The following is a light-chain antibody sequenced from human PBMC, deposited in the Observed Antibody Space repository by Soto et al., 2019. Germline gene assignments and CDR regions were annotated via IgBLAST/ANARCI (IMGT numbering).Light chain of an antibody. CDR3: QMYHNGPPG. CDR2: AAS. V-gene: IGKV1-27*01. Sequence: DIQMTQSPSSLSASVLDIGTMTFLASQGIGNYLAWYQHKPGKVPKLLIYAASTLQSRVPSRFSGGGSGTEFTLTISGLEIEDVATYYCQMYHNGPPGFGQGTRLEI. CDR1: QGIGNY. J-gene: IGKJ5*01.